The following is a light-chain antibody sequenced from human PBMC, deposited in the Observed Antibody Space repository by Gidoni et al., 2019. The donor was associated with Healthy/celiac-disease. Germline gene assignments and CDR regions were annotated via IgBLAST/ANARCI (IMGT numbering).Light chain of an antibody. J-gene: IGLJ2*01. Sequence: QSALPQPASVSGSPGQSITISCTGTSSDVGGYNYVSWYQQHPGKAPKLMIYDVSNRPSGVSNRFSGSKSGNTASLTISGLQAEDEADYYCSSYTSSSTLDVVLGGGTKLTVL. CDR2: DVS. CDR3: SSYTSSSTLDVV. CDR1: SSDVGGYNY. V-gene: IGLV2-14*03.